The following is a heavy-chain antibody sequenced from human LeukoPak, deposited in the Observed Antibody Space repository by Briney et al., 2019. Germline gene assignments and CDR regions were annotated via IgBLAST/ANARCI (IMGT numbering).Heavy chain of an antibody. CDR2: ISYDGSNK. CDR3: AKVGYCSSTSCYRDYYYYGMDV. V-gene: IGHV3-30*18. Sequence: PGRSLRLSCAASGFTFSSYGMHWVRQAPGKGLEWVVVISYDGSNKYYADSVKGRFTISRDNSKNTLYLQMNSLRAEDTAVYYCAKVGYCSSTSCYRDYYYYGMDVWGKGTTVSVSS. D-gene: IGHD2-2*01. J-gene: IGHJ6*04. CDR1: GFTFSSYG.